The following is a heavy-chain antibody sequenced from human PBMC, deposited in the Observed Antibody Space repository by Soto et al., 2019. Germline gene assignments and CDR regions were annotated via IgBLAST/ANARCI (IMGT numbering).Heavy chain of an antibody. J-gene: IGHJ5*02. CDR2: ISYDGSNK. Sequence: GGSPGLCCAASGFSFSSYGMHCVRHAPGKGLEWVAVISYDGSNKYYADSVKGRFTISRDNSKNTLYLQMNSLRAEDTAVYYCAKYFSAAREYYYDSSRSGLDSFGQAT. CDR3: AKYFSAAREYYYDSSRSGLDS. V-gene: IGHV3-30*18. CDR1: GFSFSSYG. D-gene: IGHD3-22*01.